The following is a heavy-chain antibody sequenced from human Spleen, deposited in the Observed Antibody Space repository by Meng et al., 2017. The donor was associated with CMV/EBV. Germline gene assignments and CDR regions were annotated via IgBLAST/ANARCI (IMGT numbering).Heavy chain of an antibody. V-gene: IGHV5-51*01. CDR2: IYPGDSDT. J-gene: IGHJ4*02. CDR1: GYNFISYW. Sequence: KVSCKGSGYNFISYWIGWVRQMPGKGLEWMGIIYPGDSDTRYSPSFQGQVTISADKSISTAYLQWSSLKASDTAMYYCARPHCSSTSCPIGYWGQGTLVTVSS. D-gene: IGHD2-2*01. CDR3: ARPHCSSTSCPIGY.